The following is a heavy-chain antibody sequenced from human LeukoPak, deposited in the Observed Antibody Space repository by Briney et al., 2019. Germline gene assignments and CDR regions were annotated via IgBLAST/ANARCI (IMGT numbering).Heavy chain of an antibody. Sequence: KPSETLSLTCAVYGGSFSGYCWSWIRQPPGKGLEWIGEINHSGSTNYNPSLKSRVTISVDTSKNQFSLRLSSVTAADTAVYYCARGRREMATIINWGQGTLVTVSS. J-gene: IGHJ4*02. V-gene: IGHV4-34*01. CDR1: GGSFSGYC. CDR3: ARGRREMATIIN. D-gene: IGHD5-24*01. CDR2: INHSGST.